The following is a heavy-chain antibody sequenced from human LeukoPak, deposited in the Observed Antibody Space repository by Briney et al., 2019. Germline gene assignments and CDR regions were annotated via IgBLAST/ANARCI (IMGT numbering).Heavy chain of an antibody. CDR1: GFTFNHYG. D-gene: IGHD1-1*01. Sequence: GGSLRLSCAASGFTFNHYGLSWVRQAPGKWLEWVSSISGTGGSTYYAESVKGRFTISRDNSKNTLFLQMNSLRAEDTAVYYCAKDERRGGPDDYWGQGTLVTVSS. J-gene: IGHJ4*02. CDR3: AKDERRGGPDDY. CDR2: ISGTGGST. V-gene: IGHV3-23*01.